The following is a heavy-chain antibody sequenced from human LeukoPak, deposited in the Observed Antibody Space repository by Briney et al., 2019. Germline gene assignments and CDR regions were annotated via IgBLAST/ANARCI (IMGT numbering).Heavy chain of an antibody. V-gene: IGHV1-46*01. D-gene: IGHD2-2*01. J-gene: IGHJ2*01. CDR1: GYTFTSYY. CDR2: INPSGGST. CDR3: ARGHREAPAAIVWYFDL. Sequence: ASVKVSCKASGYTFTSYYMHWVRQAPGQGLEWMGIINPSGGSTSYAQKFQGRVTMTRDMSTSTVYMELSGLRSEDTAVYYCARGHREAPAAIVWYFDLWGRGTLVTVSS.